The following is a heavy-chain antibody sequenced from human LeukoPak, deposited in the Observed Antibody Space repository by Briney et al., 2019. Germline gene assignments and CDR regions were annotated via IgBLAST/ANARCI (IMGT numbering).Heavy chain of an antibody. CDR2: IRYDGSNN. V-gene: IGHV3-30*02. J-gene: IGHJ4*02. CDR3: AKEGSIAVAAES. CDR1: GFTFSRSG. D-gene: IGHD6-19*01. Sequence: PGGSLRLSCAASGFTFSRSGMHWVRQAPGKGLEWVAFIRYDGSNNYYTDSVKGRFAISRDSSKNTLYLQMNSLRVGDTAVYYCAKEGSIAVAAESWGQGTLVTVSS.